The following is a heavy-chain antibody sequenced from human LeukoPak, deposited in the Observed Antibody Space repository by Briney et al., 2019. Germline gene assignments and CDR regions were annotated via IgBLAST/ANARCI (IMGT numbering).Heavy chain of an antibody. V-gene: IGHV3-30*02. CDR2: IRYDGSNK. Sequence: GGSLRLSCAASGFTFSSYGMHWVRQAPGKGLDWVAFIRYDGSNKYYADSVKGRFTISRDNSKNTLYLQMNSLRAEDTAVYYCAKDPYVVEPAVMQREDYWGQGTLVTVSS. CDR3: AKDPYVVEPAVMQREDY. D-gene: IGHD2-2*01. J-gene: IGHJ4*02. CDR1: GFTFSSYG.